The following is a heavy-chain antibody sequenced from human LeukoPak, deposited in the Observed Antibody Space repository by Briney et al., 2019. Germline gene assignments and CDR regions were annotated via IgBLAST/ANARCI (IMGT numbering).Heavy chain of an antibody. V-gene: IGHV3-74*01. Sequence: GGSLRLSCAASGFTFTSYWMHWVRQAPGKGLGWVSRINSDGSSTNYADSVKGRFTISRDNAKNTLYLQMNSLRAEDTAVYYCARDSYDILTGSYYFDYWGQGTLVTVSS. CDR2: INSDGSST. CDR3: ARDSYDILTGSYYFDY. CDR1: GFTFTSYW. D-gene: IGHD3-9*01. J-gene: IGHJ4*02.